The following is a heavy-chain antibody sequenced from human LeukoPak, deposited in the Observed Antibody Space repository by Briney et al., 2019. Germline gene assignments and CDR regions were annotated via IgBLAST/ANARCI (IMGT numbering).Heavy chain of an antibody. CDR1: VGTFSRYP. D-gene: IGHD3-22*01. CDR3: ARESGYYDSSGYTNYYYYYGMDV. CDR2: IIPILGIA. Sequence: SVKVSCKASVGTFSRYPISWVRQAPAQGLEWMGRIIPILGIANYAQKFQGRVTITADKSTSTAYMELSSLRSEDRAVYYCARESGYYDSSGYTNYYYYYGMDVWGQGTTVTVSS. V-gene: IGHV1-69*04. J-gene: IGHJ6*02.